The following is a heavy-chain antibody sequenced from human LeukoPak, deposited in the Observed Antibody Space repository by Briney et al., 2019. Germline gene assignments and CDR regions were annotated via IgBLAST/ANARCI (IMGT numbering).Heavy chain of an antibody. V-gene: IGHV3-49*03. CDR2: IRSNAYDGTT. Sequence: PGGSLRLSCTASGFTFDDYAMSWSRQAPGKGLEWISFIRSNAYDGTTEYAASVEGRFTISRDDSKSIAYLQMNSLKTEDTAVYYCTRVSGDSRWGQGTLVTVSS. CDR1: GFTFDDYA. J-gene: IGHJ4*02. CDR3: TRVSGDSR. D-gene: IGHD4-17*01.